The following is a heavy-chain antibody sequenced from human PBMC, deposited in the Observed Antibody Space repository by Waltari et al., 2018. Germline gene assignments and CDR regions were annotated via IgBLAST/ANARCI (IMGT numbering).Heavy chain of an antibody. CDR3: ARTWGNSPPLGWFDP. CDR2: ISHSGVT. CDR1: CGPFTDYS. Sequence: QVQLHQWGAGLLKPSETLSLTCAVSCGPFTDYSWSWIRPPPGKGLEWIGEISHSGVTHYNPSLRSRVTMSVDTIKKQFSLMLTSVTAADTAVYFCARTWGNSPPLGWFDPWGRGTRVTISS. J-gene: IGHJ5*01. V-gene: IGHV4-34*01. D-gene: IGHD7-27*01.